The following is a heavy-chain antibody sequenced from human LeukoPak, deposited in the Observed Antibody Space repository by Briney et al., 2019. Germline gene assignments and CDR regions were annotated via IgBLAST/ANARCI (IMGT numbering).Heavy chain of an antibody. CDR2: ISSSSSYI. CDR1: GFTFSSYS. V-gene: IGHV3-21*01. D-gene: IGHD3-22*01. CDR3: AKVILGGYYDSSGYYEDY. Sequence: GGSLRLSCAASGFTFSSYSMNWVRQAPGKGLEWVSPISSSSSYIYYADSVKGRFTISRDNAKNTLYLQMNSLRAEDTAVYYCAKVILGGYYDSSGYYEDYWGQGTLVTVSS. J-gene: IGHJ4*02.